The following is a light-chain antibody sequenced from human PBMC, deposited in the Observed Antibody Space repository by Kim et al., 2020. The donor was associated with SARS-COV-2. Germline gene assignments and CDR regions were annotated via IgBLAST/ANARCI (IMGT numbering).Light chain of an antibody. CDR3: MQALQTPLT. Sequence: EPASLSCRSRQSLLNSNGYNYLDWYLQKPGHSPQLLIYMGSNRASGVPDRFSGSGSGTDFTLKISRVEAEDVGVYYCMQALQTPLTFGGGTKLEI. CDR1: QSLLNSNGYNY. J-gene: IGKJ4*01. V-gene: IGKV2-28*01. CDR2: MGS.